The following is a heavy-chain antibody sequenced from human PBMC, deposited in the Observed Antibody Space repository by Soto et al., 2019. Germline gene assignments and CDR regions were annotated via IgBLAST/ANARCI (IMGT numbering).Heavy chain of an antibody. CDR3: AERGYVILPGYYFAF. J-gene: IGHJ4*02. CDR2: IIPILGIA. D-gene: IGHD3-9*01. V-gene: IGHV1-69*02. Sequence: GLEWMGRIIPILGIANYAQKFQGRVTITGDKSTSTAYMELSSLRSEDTAVYYCAERGYVILPGYYFAFRGKGSLVPVSS.